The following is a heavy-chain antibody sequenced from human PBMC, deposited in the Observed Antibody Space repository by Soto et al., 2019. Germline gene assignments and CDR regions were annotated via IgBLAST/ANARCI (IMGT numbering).Heavy chain of an antibody. CDR2: ISYDGSNK. CDR1: GFTFSSYG. J-gene: IGHJ6*02. CDR3: AKDRGTVTTLGMDV. D-gene: IGHD4-4*01. V-gene: IGHV3-30*18. Sequence: AGGSLRLSCAASGFTFSSYGMHWVRQAPGKGLEWVAVISYDGSNKYYADSVKGRFTISRDNSKNTLYLQMNSLRAEDTAVYYCAKDRGTVTTLGMDVWGQGTTVTVSS.